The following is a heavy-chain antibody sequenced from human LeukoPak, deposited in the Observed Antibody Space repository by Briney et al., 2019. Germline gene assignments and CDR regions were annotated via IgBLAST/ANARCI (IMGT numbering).Heavy chain of an antibody. D-gene: IGHD1-1*01. Sequence: ASVKVSCKASGYTFTTYAIHWVRQAPGQRLEWMAWINAANGNTKYSQNFQGRITISRDTSASTTYMVLGSLRSEDTAVYYCARIGWNYYFDYWGQGTLVTVSS. CDR2: INAANGNT. CDR1: GYTFTTYA. V-gene: IGHV1-3*01. CDR3: ARIGWNYYFDY. J-gene: IGHJ4*02.